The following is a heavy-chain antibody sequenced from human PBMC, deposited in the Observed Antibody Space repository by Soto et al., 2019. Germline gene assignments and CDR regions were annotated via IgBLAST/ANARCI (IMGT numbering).Heavy chain of an antibody. CDR2: INHSGST. V-gene: IGHV4-34*01. J-gene: IGHJ6*02. CDR1: GGSFSGYY. D-gene: IGHD1-26*01. CDR3: ARGKSGGRYYHYYYGMDV. Sequence: PSETLSLTCAVYGGSFSGYYWSWIRQPPGKGLEWIGEINHSGSTNYNPSLKSRVTISVDTSKNQFSLKLSSVTAADTAVYYCARGKSGGRYYHYYYGMDVWGQGTTVTVSS.